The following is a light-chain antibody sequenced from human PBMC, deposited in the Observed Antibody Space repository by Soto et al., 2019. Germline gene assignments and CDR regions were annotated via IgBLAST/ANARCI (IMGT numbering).Light chain of an antibody. CDR1: QGISSY. CDR3: QQRT. V-gene: IGKV1-9*01. J-gene: IGKJ1*01. CDR2: AAS. Sequence: DIQLTQSPSFLSASVGDRVTITCRASQGISSYLAWYQQKPGKAPKLLIYAASTLQSGVPSRFSGSGSGTEFTLTISSLQPEDFATYYCQQRTFGQGTEVEIK.